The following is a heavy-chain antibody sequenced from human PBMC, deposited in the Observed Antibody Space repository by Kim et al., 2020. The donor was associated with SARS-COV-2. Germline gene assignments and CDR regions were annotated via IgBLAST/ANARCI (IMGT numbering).Heavy chain of an antibody. J-gene: IGHJ4*02. CDR3: ARARVEGVGATEVFDY. D-gene: IGHD1-26*01. Sequence: KCQGRVTITREPSASTAYMELSSLRSEDTAVYYCARARVEGVGATEVFDYWGQGTLVTVSS. V-gene: IGHV1-3*01.